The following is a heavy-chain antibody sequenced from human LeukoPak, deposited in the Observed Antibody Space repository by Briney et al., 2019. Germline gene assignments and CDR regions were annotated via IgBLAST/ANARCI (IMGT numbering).Heavy chain of an antibody. CDR1: GGSISVSGYF. CDR3: ARDSNSRDGYRG. Sequence: PSETLSLTCTVSGGSISVSGYFWVWIRQPPRKGLEWIGSIHYSGTTYYNPYLKSRATISVDTFKNQFSLKLRSVTAADTAVYYCARDSNSRDGYRGWGQGTLVTVSS. CDR2: IHYSGTT. J-gene: IGHJ4*02. D-gene: IGHD5-24*01. V-gene: IGHV4-39*07.